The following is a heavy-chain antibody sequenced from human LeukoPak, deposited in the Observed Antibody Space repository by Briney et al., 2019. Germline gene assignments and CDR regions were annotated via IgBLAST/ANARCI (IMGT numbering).Heavy chain of an antibody. CDR2: FDPEDGET. V-gene: IGHV1-24*01. D-gene: IGHD2-8*01. CDR1: GYTLTELS. CDR3: ATGPRSVWDYFDY. J-gene: IGHJ4*02. Sequence: ASVKVSCKVSGYTLTELSMHWVRQAPGKGLEWMGGFDPEDGETIYEQKFQGRVTMTEDTSTDTAYMELSSLRSEDTAVYYCATGPRSVWDYFDYWGQGTLVTVSS.